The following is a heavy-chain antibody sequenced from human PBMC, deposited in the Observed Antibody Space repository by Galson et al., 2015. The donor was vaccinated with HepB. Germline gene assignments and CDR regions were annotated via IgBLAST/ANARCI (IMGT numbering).Heavy chain of an antibody. V-gene: IGHV3-23*01. D-gene: IGHD3-9*01. J-gene: IGHJ4*02. CDR1: GFTFSSYA. CDR3: AKVSRNDWLTPSPEPNFDY. Sequence: SLRLSCAASGFTFSSYAMSWVRQAPGKGLEWVSAISGSGGSTYYADSVKGRFTISRDNSKNTLYLQMNSLRAEDTAVYYCAKVSRNDWLTPSPEPNFDYWGQGTLVTVSS. CDR2: ISGSGGST.